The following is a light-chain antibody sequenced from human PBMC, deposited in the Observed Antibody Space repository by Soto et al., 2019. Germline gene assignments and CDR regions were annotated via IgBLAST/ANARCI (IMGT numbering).Light chain of an antibody. V-gene: IGLV2-14*01. Sequence: QSVLTQPASVSGSPGQSITISCTGTSSDVGGYNFVSWYQQHPGKAPQLMIYDVSERPSGVSYRFSGSKSGNTASLTISGLQAEDEADYYCSSYTSTNTDVFGTGTKVTVL. CDR1: SSDVGGYNF. CDR2: DVS. J-gene: IGLJ1*01. CDR3: SSYTSTNTDV.